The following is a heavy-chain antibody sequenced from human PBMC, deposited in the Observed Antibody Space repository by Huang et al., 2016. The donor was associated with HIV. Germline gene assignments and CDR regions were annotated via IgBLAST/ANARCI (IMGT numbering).Heavy chain of an antibody. CDR1: GYTFTNYG. J-gene: IGHJ3*02. CDR2: INTDTGKP. Sequence: QVQLVQSGSELKKPGASVKVSCTASGYTFTNYGVHWVRQAPGQGLEWMGLINTDTGKPSYAQGLTGRFVFSLDTSVNTADLQISSLNAADSAIYYCVRVRRVMDTYCVADCSTLEAFDIWGQGTVVTVSA. V-gene: IGHV7-4-1*02. D-gene: IGHD2-21*02. CDR3: VRVRRVMDTYCVADCSTLEAFDI.